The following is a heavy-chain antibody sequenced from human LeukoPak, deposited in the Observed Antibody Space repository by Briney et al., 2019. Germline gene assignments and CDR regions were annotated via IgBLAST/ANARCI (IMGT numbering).Heavy chain of an antibody. J-gene: IGHJ5*02. Sequence: SETLSLTCTISGGSISGSYYWGWIRPPPGKGLEYIGRIYYTGSTYYNPSPKSRVTISVDTPKNQLSLKLTSVTAADTAVYYCATSQYSIAATDGWFDPWGQGVLVTVSS. V-gene: IGHV4-39*01. D-gene: IGHD6-13*01. CDR1: GGSISGSYY. CDR3: ATSQYSIAATDGWFDP. CDR2: IYYTGST.